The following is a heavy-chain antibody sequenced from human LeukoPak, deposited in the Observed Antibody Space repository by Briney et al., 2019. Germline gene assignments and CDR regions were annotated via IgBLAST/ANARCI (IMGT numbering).Heavy chain of an antibody. Sequence: GGSLRLSCTASGFTFGVYAMSWFRQAPGKGLEWVGLIRSKNYGGTTEYASSVKGRFTISRDDSTSIAYLQMNSLKTEDTAVHYCTRDGSGTYLVAPSDYWGQGTLVTVSS. CDR2: IRSKNYGGTT. J-gene: IGHJ4*02. V-gene: IGHV3-49*03. CDR3: TRDGSGTYLVAPSDY. CDR1: GFTFGVYA. D-gene: IGHD1-26*01.